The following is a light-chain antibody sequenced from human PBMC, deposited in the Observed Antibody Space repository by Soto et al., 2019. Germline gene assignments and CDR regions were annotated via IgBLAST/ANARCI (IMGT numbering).Light chain of an antibody. V-gene: IGLV1-44*01. CDR2: SDN. CDR3: AAWDVSLVV. J-gene: IGLJ2*01. CDR1: SSNIGTNT. Sequence: QSVLTQPPSASGTPGQRVTISCPGSSSNIGTNTVIWYQQHPGAAPKLLIYSDNQRPSGVPDRFSGSKSGTSASLAISGLQSEDEADYYCAAWDVSLVVFGGGTKLTVL.